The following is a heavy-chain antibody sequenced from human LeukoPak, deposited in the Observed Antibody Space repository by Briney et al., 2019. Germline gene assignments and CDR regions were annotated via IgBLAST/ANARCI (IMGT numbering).Heavy chain of an antibody. V-gene: IGHV3-7*01. D-gene: IGHD2-2*01. CDR3: ARGYCSSSSCYEYHYYYYMDV. Sequence: PGGSLRLSCAASGFTFSSYWMSWVRQAPGKGLEWVANIKQDGSEKYYVDSVKGRFTISRDNAKNSLYLQMNSLRAEDTAVYYCARGYCSSSSCYEYHYYYYMDVWGKGTTVTVSS. CDR1: GFTFSSYW. CDR2: IKQDGSEK. J-gene: IGHJ6*03.